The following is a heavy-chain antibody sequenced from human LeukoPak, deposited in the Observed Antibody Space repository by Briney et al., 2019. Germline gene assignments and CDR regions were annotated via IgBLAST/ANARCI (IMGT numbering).Heavy chain of an antibody. CDR1: GYTFTSYD. CDR3: ARAFTMVRGVITFGY. CDR2: MNPNSGNT. Sequence: ASVKVSCKASGYTFTSYDINWVRQATGQGLEWMGWMNPNSGNTGYAQKFQGRVTMTRNTSISTAYMELSSLRSEDTAVYYCARAFTMVRGVITFGYWGQGTLVTVSS. V-gene: IGHV1-8*01. D-gene: IGHD3-10*01. J-gene: IGHJ4*02.